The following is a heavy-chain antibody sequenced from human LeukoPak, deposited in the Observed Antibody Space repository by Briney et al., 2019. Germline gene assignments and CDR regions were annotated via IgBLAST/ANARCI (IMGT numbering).Heavy chain of an antibody. J-gene: IGHJ4*02. V-gene: IGHV3-33*01. CDR3: ARGVSRYCSGGSCYYFDY. Sequence: PGGSLRLSCAAFGFTFSSYGMHWVRQAPGKGLEWVAVIWYDGSNKYYADSVKGRFTISRDNSKNTLYLQMNSLRAEDTAVYYCARGVSRYCSGGSCYYFDYWGQGTLVTVSS. D-gene: IGHD2-15*01. CDR2: IWYDGSNK. CDR1: GFTFSSYG.